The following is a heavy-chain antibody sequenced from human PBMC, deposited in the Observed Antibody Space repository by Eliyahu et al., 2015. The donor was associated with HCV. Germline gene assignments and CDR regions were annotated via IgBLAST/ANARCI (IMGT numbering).Heavy chain of an antibody. CDR1: GFXFGHCG. Sequence: QVQLVESGGGVVQPGGSLRLSCAASGFXFGHCGMFWVRQAPGKGLEWVAFIRYDGSAKYHADSVKGRFTVSRDNSENMLYLQLNSLRPEDTAIYFCAKAEAMITFGGADYWGQGSLVTVSS. D-gene: IGHD3-16*01. V-gene: IGHV3-30*02. CDR2: IRYDGSAK. J-gene: IGHJ4*02. CDR3: AKAEAMITFGGADY.